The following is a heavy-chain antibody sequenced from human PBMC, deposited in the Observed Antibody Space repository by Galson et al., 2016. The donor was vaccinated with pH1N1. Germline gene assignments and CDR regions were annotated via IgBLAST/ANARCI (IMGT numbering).Heavy chain of an antibody. V-gene: IGHV6-1*01. Sequence: CAISGDSVSSNSAAWNWIRQSPSRGLEWLGRTYYRSKWFYNYAVSVQGRITINPDTSKNQFSLQLNSVTPEDTAVYYCARHSPGKAVGVFDCWGQGTLVTVSS. CDR3: ARHSPGKAVGVFDC. D-gene: IGHD6-19*01. CDR2: TYYRSKWFY. CDR1: GDSVSSNSAA. J-gene: IGHJ4*02.